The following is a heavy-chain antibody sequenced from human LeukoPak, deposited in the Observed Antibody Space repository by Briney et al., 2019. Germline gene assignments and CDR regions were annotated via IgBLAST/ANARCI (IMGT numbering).Heavy chain of an antibody. CDR3: ARHRVRGYYDSSGYWTYYGMDV. J-gene: IGHJ6*02. CDR1: GGSISSYY. Sequence: SETLSLTRTVSGGSISSYYWSWIRQPPGKGLEWIGYIYYSGSTNYNPSLKSRVTISVDTSKNQFSLKLSSVTAADTAVYYCARHRVRGYYDSSGYWTYYGMDVWGQGTTVTVSS. D-gene: IGHD3-22*01. CDR2: IYYSGST. V-gene: IGHV4-59*08.